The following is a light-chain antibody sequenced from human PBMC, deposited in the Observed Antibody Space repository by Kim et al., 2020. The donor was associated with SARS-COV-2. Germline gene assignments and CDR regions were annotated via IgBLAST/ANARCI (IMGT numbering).Light chain of an antibody. V-gene: IGLV2-11*03. CDR2: DVS. CDR3: CSYAGAYTWV. Sequence: GQSVTISCTGTSSDVGYYNYVSWYQQHPGKAPNLMIYDVSKRPSGVPDRFSGSKSGNTASLTISGLQTEDEADYYCCSYAGAYTWVFGGGTQLTVL. J-gene: IGLJ3*02. CDR1: SSDVGYYNY.